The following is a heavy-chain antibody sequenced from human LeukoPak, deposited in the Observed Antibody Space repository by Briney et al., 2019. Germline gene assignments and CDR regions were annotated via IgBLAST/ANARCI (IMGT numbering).Heavy chain of an antibody. CDR2: ISSSSSYI. V-gene: IGHV3-21*01. CDR3: ARDGSGDIAGEDAFDI. J-gene: IGHJ3*02. D-gene: IGHD7-27*01. Sequence: GGSLRLSCAASGFTFSSYSMNWVRQASGKGLEWVTSISSSSSYIYYADSVKGRFTISRDNAKNSLYLQMNSLRAEDTAVYYCARDGSGDIAGEDAFDIWGQGTMVTVSS. CDR1: GFTFSSYS.